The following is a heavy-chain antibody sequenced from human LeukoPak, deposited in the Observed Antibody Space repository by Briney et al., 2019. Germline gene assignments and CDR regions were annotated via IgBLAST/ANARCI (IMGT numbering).Heavy chain of an antibody. J-gene: IGHJ4*02. CDR1: GGSISGSISSYY. CDR2: IYYSGST. CDR3: ANSIDFDYGDYYFDY. D-gene: IGHD4-17*01. Sequence: SETLSLTCTVSGGSISGSISSYYWNWIRQPPGKGLEWIGYIYYSGSTNYNPSLKSRVTISVDTSKNQFSLKLSSVTAADTAVYYCANSIDFDYGDYYFDYWGQGALVTISS. V-gene: IGHV4-61*05.